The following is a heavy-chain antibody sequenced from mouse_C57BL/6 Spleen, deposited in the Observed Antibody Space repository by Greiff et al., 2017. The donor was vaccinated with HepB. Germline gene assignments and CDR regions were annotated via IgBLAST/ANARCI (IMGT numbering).Heavy chain of an antibody. D-gene: IGHD1-1*01. CDR3: AREGLRRAGYAMDY. Sequence: EVHLVESEGGLVQPGSSMKLSCTASGFTFSDYYMAWVRQVPEKGLEWVANINYDGSSTYYLDSLKSRFIISRDNAKNILYLQMSSLKSEDTATYYCAREGLRRAGYAMDYWGQGTSVTVSS. J-gene: IGHJ4*01. CDR2: INYDGSST. V-gene: IGHV5-16*01. CDR1: GFTFSDYY.